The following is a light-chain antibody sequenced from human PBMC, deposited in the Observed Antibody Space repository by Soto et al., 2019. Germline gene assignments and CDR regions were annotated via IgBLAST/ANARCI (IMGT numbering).Light chain of an antibody. CDR3: QQYSKWPIT. V-gene: IGKV3D-15*01. CDR2: GIS. CDR1: QTVNSN. J-gene: IGKJ5*01. Sequence: EIVMTQSPAILSLSPGESATLSCRASQTVNSNYLAWYQQHPGQPPRLLIYGISTRATGIPARFSGSGSGTEFSLTISSLQSEDFAVYYCQQYSKWPITFGQGTRLEIK.